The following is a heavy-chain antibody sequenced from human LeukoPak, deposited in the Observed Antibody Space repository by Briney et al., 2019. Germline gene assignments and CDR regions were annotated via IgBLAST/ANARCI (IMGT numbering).Heavy chain of an antibody. J-gene: IGHJ4*02. Sequence: ASVKVSCKASGYTFTSYDINWVRQAPGQRLEWMGWFNSDTGNTDYSQKFQGRVTISRDTSANTAYMELNRLRPEDTAVFYCVRGGPNKSGWTLDYWGQGTLVTVSS. CDR3: VRGGPNKSGWTLDY. V-gene: IGHV1-3*01. CDR1: GYTFTSYD. CDR2: FNSDTGNT. D-gene: IGHD6-19*01.